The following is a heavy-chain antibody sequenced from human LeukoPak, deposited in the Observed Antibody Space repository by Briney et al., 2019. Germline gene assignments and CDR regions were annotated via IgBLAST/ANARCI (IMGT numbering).Heavy chain of an antibody. CDR1: GFTFSSYG. CDR2: VSYDGSNK. D-gene: IGHD2-15*01. J-gene: IGHJ4*02. CDR3: AKESLSPLYYYFDY. V-gene: IGHV3-30*18. Sequence: GGSLRLSCAASGFTFSSYGMHWVRQAPGKGLEWVAVVSYDGSNKYYADSVKGRFTISGDNSKNTLYLQMNSLRAEDTAVYYCAKESLSPLYYYFDYWGQGTLVTVSS.